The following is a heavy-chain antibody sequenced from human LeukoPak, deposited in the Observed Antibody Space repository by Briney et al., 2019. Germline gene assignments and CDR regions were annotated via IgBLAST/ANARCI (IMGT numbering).Heavy chain of an antibody. CDR2: ISYGGST. D-gene: IGHD4-23*01. CDR3: ARMGVVGNPFDY. Sequence: SETLSLTCTVSGGSISRYYWSWIRQPPGKGLGWIRYISYGGSTNYSPSLQSRVTISVDTSKNQFSLELSSVTAADTAVYYCARMGVVGNPFDYWGQGTLVTVSS. CDR1: GGSISRYY. V-gene: IGHV4-59*01. J-gene: IGHJ4*02.